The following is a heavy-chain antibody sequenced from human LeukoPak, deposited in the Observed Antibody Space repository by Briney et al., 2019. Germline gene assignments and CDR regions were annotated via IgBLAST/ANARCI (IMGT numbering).Heavy chain of an antibody. CDR3: AREWDREDAFDI. J-gene: IGHJ3*02. Sequence: PSETLSLTCAVYGGSFSGYYWSWIRQPPGKGLEWIGEINHSGSTNYNPSLKSRVTISVDRSKNQFSLKLSSVTAADTAVYYCAREWDREDAFDIWGQGTMVTVSS. CDR1: GGSFSGYY. D-gene: IGHD1-26*01. CDR2: INHSGST. V-gene: IGHV4-34*01.